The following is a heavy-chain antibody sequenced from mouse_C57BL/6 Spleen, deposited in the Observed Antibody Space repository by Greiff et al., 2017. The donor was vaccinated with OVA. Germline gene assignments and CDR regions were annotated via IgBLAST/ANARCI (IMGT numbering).Heavy chain of an antibody. Sequence: VMLVESGPGLVAPSQSLSITCTVSGFSLTSYGVDWVRQPPGKGLEWLGVIWGGGSTNYNSAPMSRLSISKDNSKSHVFLKMNRLQTDDTAMYYSAKLANGNVAMDYWGQGTSVTVSS. D-gene: IGHD2-1*01. V-gene: IGHV2-9*01. CDR3: AKLANGNVAMDY. CDR1: GFSLTSYG. J-gene: IGHJ4*01. CDR2: IWGGGST.